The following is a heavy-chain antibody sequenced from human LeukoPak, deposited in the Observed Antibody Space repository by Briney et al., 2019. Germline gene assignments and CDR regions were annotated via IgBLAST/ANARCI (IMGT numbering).Heavy chain of an antibody. Sequence: ASVKVSCKASGYTFTNYGITWVRQAPGQGLEWMGWISVYNGNTNYAQKLQGRVTMTTDTSTSTAYMELRSLRSDDTAVYYCARGVSIMIRDAFDIWGQGTMVTVSS. V-gene: IGHV1-18*01. J-gene: IGHJ3*02. D-gene: IGHD3-16*01. CDR1: GYTFTNYG. CDR3: ARGVSIMIRDAFDI. CDR2: ISVYNGNT.